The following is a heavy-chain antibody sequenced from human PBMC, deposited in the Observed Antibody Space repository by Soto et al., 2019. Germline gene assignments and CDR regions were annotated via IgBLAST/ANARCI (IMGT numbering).Heavy chain of an antibody. CDR3: GVATINRDY. CDR1: GFTFSGSA. D-gene: IGHD5-12*01. J-gene: IGHJ4*02. V-gene: IGHV3-73*02. CDR2: IRSKANSYAT. Sequence: EVQLVESGGGLVQPGGSLKLSCAASGFTFSGSAMHWVRQASGKGLEWVGRIRSKANSYATAYAASVKGRFTISRDDSKNTAYLQMNSLKTEDTAVYYCGVATINRDYWGQGTLVTVSS.